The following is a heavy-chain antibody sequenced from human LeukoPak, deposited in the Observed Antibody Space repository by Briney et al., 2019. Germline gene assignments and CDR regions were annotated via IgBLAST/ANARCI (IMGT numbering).Heavy chain of an antibody. CDR2: ISPIFGTA. Sequence: SVKVSCKASGGTFSSYAISWVRQAPGQGLEWMGGISPIFGTANYAQKFQGRVTITTDESTSTAYMELSSLRSEDTAVYYCARDLWYGDYDDRLGGDYWGQGTLVTVSS. J-gene: IGHJ4*02. CDR1: GGTFSSYA. CDR3: ARDLWYGDYDDRLGGDY. D-gene: IGHD4-17*01. V-gene: IGHV1-69*05.